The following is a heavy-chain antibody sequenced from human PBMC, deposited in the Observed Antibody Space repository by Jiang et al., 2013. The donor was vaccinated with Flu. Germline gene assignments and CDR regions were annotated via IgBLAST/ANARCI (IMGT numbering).Heavy chain of an antibody. CDR3: ARAFSSSWFALTDSYFGLDV. D-gene: IGHD3-22*01. J-gene: IGHJ6*02. V-gene: IGHV2-5*02. Sequence: PTQTLTLTCAFSGFSLATRGVGVAWVRQPRKRPWSGLHSFTGMIVSATAPSLKSRPTISKDTSKNQVVLTLTNMDPVDTATYFCARAFSSSWFALTDSYFGLDVWGQGTTVTVSS. CDR2: FTGMIV. CDR1: GFSLATRGVG.